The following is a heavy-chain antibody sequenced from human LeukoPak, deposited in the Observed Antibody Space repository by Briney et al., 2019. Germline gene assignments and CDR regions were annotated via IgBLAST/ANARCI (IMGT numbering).Heavy chain of an antibody. CDR2: VYYSGST. CDR3: ASQPGGVTNFFDY. J-gene: IGHJ4*02. D-gene: IGHD2-21*02. Sequence: SETLSLTCTVSGGSISSSSYYWGWIRQPPGKGLEWIGSVYYSGSTYYNPSLKSRVTISVDTSKNQFSLKLSSVTAADTAVYYCASQPGGVTNFFDYWGQGTLVTVSS. CDR1: GGSISSSSYY. V-gene: IGHV4-39*01.